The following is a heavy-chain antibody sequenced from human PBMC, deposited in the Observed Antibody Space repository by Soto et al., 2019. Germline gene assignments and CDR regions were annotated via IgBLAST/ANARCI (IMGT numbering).Heavy chain of an antibody. CDR2: TSADNGDT. CDR1: GYTFTRYG. D-gene: IGHD2-2*01. CDR3: ARDERGTCTSSSCYYFDY. J-gene: IGHJ4*02. Sequence: QVQLVQSGAEVKEPGASVKVSCKASGYTFTRYGFSWVRQAPGQGLEWMAWTSADNGDTNFAPKLQGRVTLTTDTSTGTAYMELGRLRSDDTAVYYCARDERGTCTSSSCYYFDYWGQGTLVTVSS. V-gene: IGHV1-18*04.